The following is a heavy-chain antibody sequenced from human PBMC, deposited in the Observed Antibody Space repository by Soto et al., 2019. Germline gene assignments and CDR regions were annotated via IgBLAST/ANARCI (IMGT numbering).Heavy chain of an antibody. CDR1: GLTFSMYS. V-gene: IGHV3-7*03. D-gene: IGHD2-21*02. Sequence: GFLRLSCEVSGLTFSMYSMSWVRQSPGKGLEWVAKIPQDGVDGHYADSVKGRFTISRDNGKNSLYLQLNNLRAEDTAVYYCARDHLILPAHDFFYGSDVWGRGATLTVSS. CDR3: ARDHLILPAHDFFYGSDV. J-gene: IGHJ6*02. CDR2: IPQDGVDG.